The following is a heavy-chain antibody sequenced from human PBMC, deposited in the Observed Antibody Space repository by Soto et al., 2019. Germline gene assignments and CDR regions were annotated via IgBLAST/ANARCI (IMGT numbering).Heavy chain of an antibody. CDR1: GFTFSSYA. CDR3: AKGHISNWYCFEY. D-gene: IGHD6-13*01. Sequence: HPGGSLRLSCAASGFTFSSYAMSWVRQAPGKGLEWVSTISGSGDSIYYADSVRGRFAISRDNSKNTLYLQMNSLRAEDTAIYYCAKGHISNWYCFEYWGQGTVVTVSS. J-gene: IGHJ4*02. V-gene: IGHV3-23*01. CDR2: ISGSGDSI.